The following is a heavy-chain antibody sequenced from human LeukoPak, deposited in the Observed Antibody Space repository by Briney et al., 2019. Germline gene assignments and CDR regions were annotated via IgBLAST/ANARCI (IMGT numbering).Heavy chain of an antibody. V-gene: IGHV4-59*08. D-gene: IGHD2-15*01. CDR2: IYKSGST. CDR3: ARLPQKNCSGGSCYFG. Sequence: SETLSLTCTVSGGSISSYYWSWIRQPPGKGLEWIGYIYKSGSTNYSPSLKSRVTISLDTSKNQFSLKLSSVTAADTAVYYCARLPQKNCSGGSCYFGWGQGTLVTVSS. CDR1: GGSISSYY. J-gene: IGHJ4*02.